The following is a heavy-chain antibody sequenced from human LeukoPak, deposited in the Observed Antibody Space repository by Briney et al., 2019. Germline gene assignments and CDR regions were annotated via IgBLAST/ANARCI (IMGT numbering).Heavy chain of an antibody. CDR2: IYYSGST. CDR3: ARHNRGEYYYDSSGYRIY. V-gene: IGHV4-39*01. J-gene: IGHJ4*02. D-gene: IGHD3-22*01. Sequence: PSETLSLTCTVSGGSISSSSYYWGWIRQPPGKGLEWIGSIYYSGSTYYNPSLKSRVTISVDTSKNQFSLKLSSVTAADMAVYYCARHNRGEYYYDSSGYRIYWGQGTLVTVSS. CDR1: GGSISSSSYY.